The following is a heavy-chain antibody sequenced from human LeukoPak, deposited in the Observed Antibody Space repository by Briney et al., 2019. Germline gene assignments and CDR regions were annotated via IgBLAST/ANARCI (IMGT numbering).Heavy chain of an antibody. CDR3: AKGTLGHCNGASCYPLDY. Sequence: GGSLRLSCAASGFAFSNYAMAWVRQAPGKEPEWVSVITGGGADTYQIDSVKRRFTISRDNSKNTLYLQMDSLRAEDTAVYFCAKGTLGHCNGASCYPLDYWGQGTLVTVSS. V-gene: IGHV3-23*01. D-gene: IGHD2-15*01. CDR1: GFAFSNYA. J-gene: IGHJ4*02. CDR2: ITGGGADT.